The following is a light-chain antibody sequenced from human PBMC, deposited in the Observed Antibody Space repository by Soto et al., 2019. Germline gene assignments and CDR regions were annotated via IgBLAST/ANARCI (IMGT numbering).Light chain of an antibody. Sequence: AVVTQEPSLTVSPGGTVTLTCGSSTGVVTSSLFPYWFQQRPGQAPRTLIYDTTNKHTWTPARFSGSLLGGKGALTLSGAQPEDEADYYCMLSYSGIRVFGGGTQLTVL. J-gene: IGLJ3*02. CDR1: TGVVTSSLF. CDR3: MLSYSGIRV. CDR2: DTT. V-gene: IGLV7-46*01.